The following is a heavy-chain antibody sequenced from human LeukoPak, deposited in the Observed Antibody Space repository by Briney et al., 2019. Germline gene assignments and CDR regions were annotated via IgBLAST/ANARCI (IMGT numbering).Heavy chain of an antibody. CDR1: GYTFTSYG. CDR3: ARRPNYYGSGIYDY. J-gene: IGHJ4*02. V-gene: IGHV1-18*01. CDR2: ISAYNGNT. D-gene: IGHD3-10*01. Sequence: ASVKVSCKASGYTFTSYGISWVRQAPGQGLEWMGWISAYNGNTNYAQKLQGRVTMTTDTSTSTAYMELRSLRSDDTAVYYCARRPNYYGSGIYDYWGQGTLVTVSS.